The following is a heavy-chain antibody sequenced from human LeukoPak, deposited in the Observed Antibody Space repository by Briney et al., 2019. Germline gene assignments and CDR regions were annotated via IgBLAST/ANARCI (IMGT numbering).Heavy chain of an antibody. Sequence: RGSLRLSCAVSGFTFSSYEMSWVRQAPGKGLEWVSYISSSGSTIYYADSVKGRFTISRDNAKSSLHLQMNSLRAEDTAVYYCASKEIGYYGMDVWGQGTTVTVSS. CDR1: GFTFSSYE. CDR3: ASKEIGYYGMDV. V-gene: IGHV3-48*03. J-gene: IGHJ6*02. D-gene: IGHD5-24*01. CDR2: ISSSGSTI.